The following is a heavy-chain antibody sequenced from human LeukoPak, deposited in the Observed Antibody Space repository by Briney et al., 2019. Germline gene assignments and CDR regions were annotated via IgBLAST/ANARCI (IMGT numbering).Heavy chain of an antibody. CDR2: IRYDGSNK. Sequence: GGSLRLSCAASGFTFSSYGMHWVRQAPGKGLEWVAFIRYDGSNKYYADSVKGRFTISRDNSKNTLYLQMNSLRAEDTAVYCCAKGLGYSYGFDYWGQGTLVTVSS. CDR3: AKGLGYSYGFDY. J-gene: IGHJ4*02. D-gene: IGHD5-18*01. V-gene: IGHV3-30*02. CDR1: GFTFSSYG.